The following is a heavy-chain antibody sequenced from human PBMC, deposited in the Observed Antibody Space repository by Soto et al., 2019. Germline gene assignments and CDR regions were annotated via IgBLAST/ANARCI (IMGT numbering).Heavy chain of an antibody. CDR3: ARESHDILTGPPWVWYFDL. CDR1: GGSFSGYY. V-gene: IGHV4-34*01. CDR2: INDRGSI. Sequence: QVQLQQWGAGPLRPLETLSLTCGVSGGSFSGYYWAWIRQSPGKGLEWIGEINDRGSINYNPSLKSRFSISVDTSKNHYSLNLRSVTAADTAVYYGARESHDILTGPPWVWYFDLWGRGTLVTVSS. J-gene: IGHJ2*01. D-gene: IGHD3-9*01.